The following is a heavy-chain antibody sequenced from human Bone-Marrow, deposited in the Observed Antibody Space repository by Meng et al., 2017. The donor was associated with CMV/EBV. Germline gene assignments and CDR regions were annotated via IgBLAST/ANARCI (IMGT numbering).Heavy chain of an antibody. D-gene: IGHD1-20*01. J-gene: IGHJ1*01. CDR3: ARSYNLFSEYFQH. CDR1: GGTFSRYA. Sequence: KASGGTFSRYAISRVRKALGQGLEWMGGIIPIFGTANYAQKFQGRVTITADESTSTAYMELSSLRSEDTAVYYCARSYNLFSEYFQHWGQGTLVTVSS. CDR2: IIPIFGTA. V-gene: IGHV1-69*01.